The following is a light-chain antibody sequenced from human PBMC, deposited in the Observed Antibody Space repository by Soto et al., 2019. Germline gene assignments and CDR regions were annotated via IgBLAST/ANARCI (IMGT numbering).Light chain of an antibody. CDR3: QHFGTSSWT. V-gene: IGKV3-20*01. CDR1: QTISSAS. J-gene: IGKJ1*01. Sequence: EVVLTQSPGTLSLSPGERATLSCRARQTISSASLAWYQQKPGKAPRLLIYLATTRAPGIPDRFSGGGSGTDFTLTISRLEAEDLAVYHCQHFGTSSWTFGQGTKVEIK. CDR2: LAT.